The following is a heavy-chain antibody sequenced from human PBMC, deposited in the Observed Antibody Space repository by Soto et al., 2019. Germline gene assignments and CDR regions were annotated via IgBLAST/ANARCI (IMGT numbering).Heavy chain of an antibody. V-gene: IGHV3-48*01. CDR3: ARDLSWGSNWYYYMDV. D-gene: IGHD7-27*01. CDR1: GFILSDCA. CDR2: ISSSSSVI. Sequence: VQLVESGGGLVQPGGSLRLSCATSGFILSDCAMNWVRQAPGKGLEWVSYISSSSSVIDYADSVKGRFTVSRDNARNSLYLQMNSLRAEDTAVYYCARDLSWGSNWYYYMDVWVKGTTVTVSS. J-gene: IGHJ6*03.